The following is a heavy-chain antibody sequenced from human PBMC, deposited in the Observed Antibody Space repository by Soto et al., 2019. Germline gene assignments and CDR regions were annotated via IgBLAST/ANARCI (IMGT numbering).Heavy chain of an antibody. V-gene: IGHV4-59*01. J-gene: IGHJ5*02. D-gene: IGHD3-16*01. CDR1: GGSISSYY. CDR2: IYYSGST. Sequence: SETLSLTCTVSGGSISSYYWSWIRQPPGKGLEWIGYIYYSGSTNYNPSLKSRVTISVDTSKNQFSLKLSSVTAADTAVYYCAREAEGGWFDLWGQGTLVTVSS. CDR3: AREAEGGWFDL.